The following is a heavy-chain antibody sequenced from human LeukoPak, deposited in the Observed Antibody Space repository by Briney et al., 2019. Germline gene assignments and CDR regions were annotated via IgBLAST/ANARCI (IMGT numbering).Heavy chain of an antibody. CDR3: TRDLMDYDVSTGLHHYYMDV. Sequence: PGGSLRLSCAASGFTFSEYSLNWVRQAPGKGLVWVSRINGDGRNINYADSVRGRFTISRDNAKNTLYLQMNTLRVEDTAVYYCTRDLMDYDVSTGLHHYYMDVWGQGTTVTVSS. V-gene: IGHV3-74*01. CDR1: GFTFSEYS. J-gene: IGHJ6*02. CDR2: INGDGRNI. D-gene: IGHD3-9*01.